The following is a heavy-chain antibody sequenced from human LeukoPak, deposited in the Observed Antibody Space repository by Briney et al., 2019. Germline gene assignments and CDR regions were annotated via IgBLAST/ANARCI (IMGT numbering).Heavy chain of an antibody. CDR3: ASGFMGYDRSGYYDDAFDI. V-gene: IGHV1-18*01. D-gene: IGHD3-22*01. Sequence: GASVKVSCKASGYTFTSYGISWVRQAPGQGLEWMGWISAYNGNTNYAQKFQGRVAMTRDTSISTAYMELSRLRSDDTAVYYCASGFMGYDRSGYYDDAFDIWGQGTMVTVSS. CDR1: GYTFTSYG. J-gene: IGHJ3*02. CDR2: ISAYNGNT.